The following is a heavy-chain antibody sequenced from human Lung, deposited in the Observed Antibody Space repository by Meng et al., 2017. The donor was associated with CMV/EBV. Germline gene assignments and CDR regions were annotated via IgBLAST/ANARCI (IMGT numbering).Heavy chain of an antibody. CDR3: ARISRYCSSTSCYKYFDL. D-gene: IGHD2-2*02. CDR1: GASVTDYY. CDR2: VYYSVYT. Sequence: SETLSLTCTVSGASVTDYYWSWIRQPPGKGLEWIGYVYYSVYTNENPSLKSRVTILADTSENQFSLHLYSVTAADTAVYFCARISRYCSSTSCYKYFDLWGRGXLVTVSS. J-gene: IGHJ2*01. V-gene: IGHV4-59*02.